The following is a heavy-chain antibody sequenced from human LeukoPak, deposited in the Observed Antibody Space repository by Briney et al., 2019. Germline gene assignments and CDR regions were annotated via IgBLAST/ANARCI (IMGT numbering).Heavy chain of an antibody. Sequence: PGGSLRLSCAASGFTFSSYAMSWVRQAPGKGLELASTISGSGGSTYYADSVKGRFTISRDNSKNTLYLQMNSLRAEDTAVYYCAKDYTSGYDFFDYWGQGTLVTVSS. CDR3: AKDYTSGYDFFDY. D-gene: IGHD5-12*01. CDR1: GFTFSSYA. CDR2: ISGSGGST. V-gene: IGHV3-23*01. J-gene: IGHJ4*02.